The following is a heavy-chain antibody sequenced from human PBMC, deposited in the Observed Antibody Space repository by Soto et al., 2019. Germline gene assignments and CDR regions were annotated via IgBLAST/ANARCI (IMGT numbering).Heavy chain of an antibody. J-gene: IGHJ4*02. D-gene: IGHD2-2*01. V-gene: IGHV3-23*01. CDR2: ISGSGVKT. Sequence: PGGSLRLSCAGSGFTFSNYALSWVRQAPGKGLEWVSAISGSGVKTYYADSVKGRFTISRDNSKNTLYLQMNSLRVEDTAIYYCARGVHTGPDYAFDYWGQGTLVTVPS. CDR1: GFTFSNYA. CDR3: ARGVHTGPDYAFDY.